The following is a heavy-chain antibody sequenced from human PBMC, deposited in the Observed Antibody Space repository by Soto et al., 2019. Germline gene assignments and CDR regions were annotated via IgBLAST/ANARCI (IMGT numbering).Heavy chain of an antibody. CDR2: ISGGGKNT. V-gene: IGHV3-23*01. CDR1: GFTFNSGA. J-gene: IGHJ4*02. Sequence: GGSLRLSCAASGFTFNSGAMSWVRQAPGKGLEWVSGISGGGKNTYYADSVKGRIVISRDNSKNPLYLQMNSLRVEDTAVYYCAKFEGGVSGPVDYWGQGTLVTVSS. CDR3: AKFEGGVSGPVDY. D-gene: IGHD1-26*01.